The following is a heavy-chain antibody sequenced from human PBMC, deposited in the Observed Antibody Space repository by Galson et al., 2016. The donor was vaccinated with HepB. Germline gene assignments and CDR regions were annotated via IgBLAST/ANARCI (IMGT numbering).Heavy chain of an antibody. J-gene: IGHJ4*02. CDR1: GFTFSSHA. Sequence: SLRLSCAASGFTFSSHAMHWVRQAPGKGLEWVAVISDYGTNINYADSVKGRFTISRDNSDETLFLQMHSLKTEDTATYYCSTWGFTLGIDHWGRGIQVTVSS. CDR2: ISDYGTNI. CDR3: STWGFTLGIDH. D-gene: IGHD3-16*01. V-gene: IGHV3-30-3*01.